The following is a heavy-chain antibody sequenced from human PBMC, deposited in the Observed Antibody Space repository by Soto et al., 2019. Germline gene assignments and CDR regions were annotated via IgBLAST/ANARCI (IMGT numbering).Heavy chain of an antibody. D-gene: IGHD2-15*01. Sequence: QVQLQESGPGLAKPSETLSLTCTVSGGSISSESYFWGWVRQPSGKGLEWVGSISYSGSPFFNPSLKGRATLSVDTSKNQFSLRLSSVTAADSAVYFCAALLGHCSGGTCFCRWCDPGGQGSLVTVSS. CDR2: ISYSGSP. CDR3: AALLGHCSGGTCFCRWCDP. J-gene: IGHJ5*02. CDR1: GGSISSESYF. V-gene: IGHV4-39*01.